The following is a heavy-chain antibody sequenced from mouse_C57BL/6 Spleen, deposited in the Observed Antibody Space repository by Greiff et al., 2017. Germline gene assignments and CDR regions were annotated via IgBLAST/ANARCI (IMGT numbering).Heavy chain of an antibody. CDR3: ARFHYDRAPYCFDY. V-gene: IGHV1-82*01. CDR2: IYPGDGDT. D-gene: IGHD2-4*01. CDR1: GYAFSSSW. Sequence: QVQLKQSGPELVKPGASVKISCKASGYAFSSSWMNWVKQRPGKGLEWIGRIYPGDGDTNYNGKFKGKATLTADKSSSTAYMQLSSLTSEDSAVYFCARFHYDRAPYCFDYWGQGTTLTVSS. J-gene: IGHJ2*01.